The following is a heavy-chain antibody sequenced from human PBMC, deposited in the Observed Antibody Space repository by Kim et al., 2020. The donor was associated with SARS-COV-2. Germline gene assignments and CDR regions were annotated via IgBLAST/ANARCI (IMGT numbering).Heavy chain of an antibody. CDR2: IRSKAYGGTT. D-gene: IGHD2-2*01. V-gene: IGHV3-49*04. CDR3: TRVSGYCSSTSCFEDYYYGMDV. Sequence: GGSLRLSCTASGFMFGDNAMSWVRQAPGKGLEWVGFIRSKAYGGTTENAASVKGRFTISRDDSKSIAYLQMNSLKIEDTAVYYCTRVSGYCSSTSCFEDYYYGMDVWGQGTTVTVSS. CDR1: GFMFGDNA. J-gene: IGHJ6*02.